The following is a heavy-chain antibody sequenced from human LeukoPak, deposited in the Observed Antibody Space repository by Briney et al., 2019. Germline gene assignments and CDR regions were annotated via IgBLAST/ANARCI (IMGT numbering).Heavy chain of an antibody. D-gene: IGHD5-18*01. CDR1: GFTFSNAW. CDR2: LKSKTDGGTA. Sequence: GGSLRLSCAVSGFTFSNAWMSWVRQAPGKGLEWIGRLKSKTDGGTADYAAPVKGRFTISRDDSKNTLYLQMTSLRIEDTAVYYCATGFLIQGDEAFDIWGQGTLVTVSS. CDR3: ATGFLIQGDEAFDI. V-gene: IGHV3-15*01. J-gene: IGHJ3*02.